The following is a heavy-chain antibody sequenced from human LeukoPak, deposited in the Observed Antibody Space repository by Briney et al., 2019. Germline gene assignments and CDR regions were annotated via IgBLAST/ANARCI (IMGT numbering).Heavy chain of an antibody. Sequence: TSETLSLTCTVSGGSISSSSYYWGWIRQPPGKGLEWIGSIYYSGSTYYNPSLKSRVTISVDTSKNQFSLKLSSVTAADTAVYYCAREHGDYGGAGYYFDYWGQGTLVTVSS. D-gene: IGHD4-17*01. J-gene: IGHJ4*02. CDR1: GGSISSSSYY. CDR2: IYYSGST. CDR3: AREHGDYGGAGYYFDY. V-gene: IGHV4-39*07.